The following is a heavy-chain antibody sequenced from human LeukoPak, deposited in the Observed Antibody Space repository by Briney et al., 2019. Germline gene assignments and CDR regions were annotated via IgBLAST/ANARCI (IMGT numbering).Heavy chain of an antibody. J-gene: IGHJ6*03. CDR1: GVSITSGVYY. D-gene: IGHD2-15*01. V-gene: IGHV4-31*03. CDR3: ARARSGDYCSAGSCPYYYYMDV. Sequence: SETLSLTCTVSGVSITSGVYYWSWVRQLPGKGLEWIGFIYYSGSTYHNLSLKSRLTLSVDTSKSQFSLKLSSLTAADTAVYYCARARSGDYCSAGSCPYYYYMDVWGRGTPVTVSS. CDR2: IYYSGST.